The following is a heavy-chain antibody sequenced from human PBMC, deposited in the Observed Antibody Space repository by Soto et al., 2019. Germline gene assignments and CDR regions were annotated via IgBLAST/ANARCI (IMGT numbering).Heavy chain of an antibody. CDR3: ARVSDY. Sequence: QVLLQQWGAGRLKPSETLSLTCAVYGGSFIDYSWGWIRQSPGTGLEWIGEINHSGSANYIPSLKSRVTISVDTSKTQFSLKLYSMTAADAAVYYCARVSDYWSQGTLVTVSS. CDR1: GGSFIDYS. CDR2: INHSGSA. J-gene: IGHJ4*02. V-gene: IGHV4-34*01.